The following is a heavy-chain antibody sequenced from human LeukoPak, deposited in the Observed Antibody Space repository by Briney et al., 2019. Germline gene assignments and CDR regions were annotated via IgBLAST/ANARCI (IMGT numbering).Heavy chain of an antibody. CDR2: ISSSGSTI. CDR3: ARDLSLYCSGGSCYSLNY. J-gene: IGHJ4*02. V-gene: IGHV3-48*04. D-gene: IGHD2-15*01. Sequence: GGSLRLSCTASGFTFSSYSMNWVRQAPGKGLEWVSYISSSGSTIYYADSVKGRFTISRDNAKNSLYLQMNSLRGEDTAVYYCARDLSLYCSGGSCYSLNYWGQGTLVTVSS. CDR1: GFTFSSYS.